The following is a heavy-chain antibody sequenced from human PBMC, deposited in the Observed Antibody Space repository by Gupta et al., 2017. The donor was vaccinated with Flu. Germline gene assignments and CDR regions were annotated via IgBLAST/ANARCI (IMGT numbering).Heavy chain of an antibody. CDR3: AKENSFGVGQT. Sequence: EMQVVESGGGLVKPGGSLRLSCAASGFTFTSYSMNWVRQAPGKGLEWVSSISSSSTYISYADSVKGRFTISRDNAKNSVFLQMNSLRADDTAVYYCAKENSFGVGQTWGQGTLVTVSS. CDR2: ISSSSTYI. CDR1: GFTFTSYS. J-gene: IGHJ5*02. V-gene: IGHV3-21*01. D-gene: IGHD3-3*01.